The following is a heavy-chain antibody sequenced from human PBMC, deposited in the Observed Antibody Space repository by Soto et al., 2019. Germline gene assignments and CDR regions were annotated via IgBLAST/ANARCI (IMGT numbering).Heavy chain of an antibody. D-gene: IGHD3-9*01. J-gene: IGHJ5*02. V-gene: IGHV4-59*01. CDR3: ARDRLANWFDP. CDR1: GGSISSYC. Sequence: SETLCLTCTVSGGSISSYCWSWIRQPPGKGLEWIGYIYYSGSTNYNPSLKSRVTISVDTSKNQFSLKLSSVTAADTAVYYCARDRLANWFDPWGQGTLVTVS. CDR2: IYYSGST.